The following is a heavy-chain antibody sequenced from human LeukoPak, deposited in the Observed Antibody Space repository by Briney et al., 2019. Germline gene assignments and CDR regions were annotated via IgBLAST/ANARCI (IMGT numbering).Heavy chain of an antibody. Sequence: SVTVSCKASGGTFSSYAISWVRQAPGQGLEWMGGIIPIFGTANYAQKFQGRVTITADESTSTAYMELSSLRSEDTAVYYCASTRYRIVVVPAAETIYYYYGMDVWGQGTTVTVSS. CDR3: ASTRYRIVVVPAAETIYYYYGMDV. V-gene: IGHV1-69*13. D-gene: IGHD2-2*01. CDR1: GGTFSSYA. J-gene: IGHJ6*02. CDR2: IIPIFGTA.